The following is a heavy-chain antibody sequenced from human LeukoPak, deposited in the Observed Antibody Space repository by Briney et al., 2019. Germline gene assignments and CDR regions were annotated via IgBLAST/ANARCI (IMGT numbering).Heavy chain of an antibody. V-gene: IGHV4-61*02. J-gene: IGHJ6*02. CDR3: ARHRAQLALVYYYCGMDV. D-gene: IGHD6-13*01. Sequence: SQTLSLTCTVSGGSISSGSYYWSWIRQPAGKGLEWIGRIYTSGSTNYNPSLKSRVTISVDTSKNQFSLKLSSVTAADTAVYYCARHRAQLALVYYYCGMDVWGQGTTVTVSS. CDR2: IYTSGST. CDR1: GGSISSGSYY.